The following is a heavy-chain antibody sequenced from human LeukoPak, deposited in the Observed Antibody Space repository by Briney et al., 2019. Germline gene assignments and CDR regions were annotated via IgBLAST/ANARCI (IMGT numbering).Heavy chain of an antibody. CDR3: ARKAGFWSGYPYFDP. CDR1: GGSISSGSYY. CDR2: IYTSGST. V-gene: IGHV4-61*02. D-gene: IGHD3-3*01. J-gene: IGHJ5*02. Sequence: SETLSLTCTVSGGSISSGSYYWSWIRQPAGKGLEWIGRIYTSGSTNYNPSLKSRVTISVDTSKNQFSLKLSSVTAADTAVYYCARKAGFWSGYPYFDPWGQGTLVTVSS.